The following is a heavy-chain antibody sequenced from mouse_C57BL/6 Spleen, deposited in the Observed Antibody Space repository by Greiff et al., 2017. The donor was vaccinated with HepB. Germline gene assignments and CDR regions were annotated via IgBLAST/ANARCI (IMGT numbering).Heavy chain of an antibody. CDR2: ISDGGSYT. CDR3: ARDFSYGNYGY. CDR1: GFTFSSYA. Sequence: DVKLVESGGGLVKPGGSLKLSCAASGFTFSSYAMSWVRQTPEKRLEWVATISDGGSYTYYPDNVKGRFTISRDNAKNNLYLQMSHLKSEDTAMYYCARDFSYGNYGYWGQGTTLTVSS. D-gene: IGHD2-1*01. J-gene: IGHJ2*01. V-gene: IGHV5-4*01.